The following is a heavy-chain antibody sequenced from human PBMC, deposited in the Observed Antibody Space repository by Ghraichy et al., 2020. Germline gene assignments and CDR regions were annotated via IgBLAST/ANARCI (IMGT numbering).Heavy chain of an antibody. CDR1: GGSISTYY. J-gene: IGHJ4*02. D-gene: IGHD3-10*01. CDR2: IFYSGST. V-gene: IGHV4-59*01. Sequence: SETLSLTCTVSGGSISTYYWSWIRQPPGKGLEWIGYIFYSGSTNYNPSLKSRVTISIDTSKNQFSLKLSSVTAADAAVYYCARLGSGSFKDWGQGTLGTVSS. CDR3: ARLGSGSFKD.